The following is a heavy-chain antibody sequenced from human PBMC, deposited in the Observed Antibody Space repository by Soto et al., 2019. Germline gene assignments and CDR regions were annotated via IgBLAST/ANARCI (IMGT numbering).Heavy chain of an antibody. V-gene: IGHV2-5*02. CDR3: AHRGYYYDSSGYYSSAEYFQH. CDR1: GFSLSTSGVG. D-gene: IGHD3-22*01. J-gene: IGHJ1*01. CDR2: IYWDDDK. Sequence: SGPTLVNPTQTLTLTCTFSGFSLSTSGVGVGWIRQPPGKALEWLALIYWDDDKRYSPSLKSRLTITKDTSKNQVVLTMTNMDPVDTATYYCAHRGYYYDSSGYYSSAEYFQHWGQGTLVTVSS.